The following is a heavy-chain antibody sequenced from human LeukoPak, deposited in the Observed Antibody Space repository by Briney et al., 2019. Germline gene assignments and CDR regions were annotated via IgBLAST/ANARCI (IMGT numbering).Heavy chain of an antibody. D-gene: IGHD6-19*01. CDR3: ARGTYSTGYWTLDS. J-gene: IGHJ4*02. CDR1: GGSMESSY. V-gene: IGHV4-59*01. CDR2: IYYSGKT. Sequence: SETLSLTCSVSGGSMESSYWTWIRQPPGKGLEWIGYIYYSGKTTYNPSLKSRVTISLDMSINQFSLNLSSVTAADTALYYCARGTYSTGYWTLDSWGQGTLVAVSS.